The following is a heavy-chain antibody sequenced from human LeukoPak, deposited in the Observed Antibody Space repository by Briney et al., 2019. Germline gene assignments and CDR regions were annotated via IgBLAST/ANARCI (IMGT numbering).Heavy chain of an antibody. J-gene: IGHJ5*02. CDR1: GYSFTDYY. CDR3: ARADRLHGGPYLIGP. D-gene: IGHD3-16*01. Sequence: ASVKVSCMTSGYSFTDYYMHWVRQAPGQGLEWMGWINPNSGGTSSAQKFQGRVTMTRDTSITTVYMEVNRLTSDDTAMYYCARADRLHGGPYLIGPWGQGTLVTVSS. V-gene: IGHV1-2*02. CDR2: INPNSGGT.